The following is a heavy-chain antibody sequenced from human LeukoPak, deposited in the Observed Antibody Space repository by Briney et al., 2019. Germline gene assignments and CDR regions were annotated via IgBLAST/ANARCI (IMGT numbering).Heavy chain of an antibody. CDR2: ISGSSYYI. V-gene: IGHV3-21*01. Sequence: GGSLRLSCAASGFTFSSYSMNWVRQAPGKGLEWVSSISGSSYYIYYADSVKGRFTISRDNAKNSLYLQMNSLRAEDTAVYYCAKGLGITMVRGADYWGQGTLVTVSS. J-gene: IGHJ4*02. CDR3: AKGLGITMVRGADY. CDR1: GFTFSSYS. D-gene: IGHD3-10*01.